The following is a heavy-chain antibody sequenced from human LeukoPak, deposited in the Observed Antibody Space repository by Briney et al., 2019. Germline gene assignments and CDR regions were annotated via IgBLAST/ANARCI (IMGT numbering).Heavy chain of an antibody. CDR3: ARDRGAEYYYGSGEGDAFDI. V-gene: IGHV3-30*03. CDR1: GFTFSSYG. CDR2: ISYDGSNK. D-gene: IGHD3-10*01. Sequence: GGSLRLSCAASGFTFSSYGMHWVRQAPGKGLEWVAVISYDGSNKYYADSVKGRFTISRDNSKNTLYLQMNSLRAEDTAVYYCARDRGAEYYYGSGEGDAFDIWGQGTMVAVSS. J-gene: IGHJ3*02.